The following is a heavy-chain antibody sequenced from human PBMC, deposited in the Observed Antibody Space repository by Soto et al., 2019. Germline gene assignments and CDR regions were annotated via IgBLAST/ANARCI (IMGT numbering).Heavy chain of an antibody. CDR3: ASAGSSGWYADNWFDP. CDR2: IIPIFGTA. D-gene: IGHD6-19*01. J-gene: IGHJ5*02. Sequence: QVQLVQSGAEVKKPGSSVKVSCKASGGTFSSYAISWVRQAPGQGLELMGGIIPIFGTANYAQKFQGRVTITADESTSTAYMELSSLRSEDTAVYFCASAGSSGWYADNWFDPWGQGTLVTVSS. CDR1: GGTFSSYA. V-gene: IGHV1-69*01.